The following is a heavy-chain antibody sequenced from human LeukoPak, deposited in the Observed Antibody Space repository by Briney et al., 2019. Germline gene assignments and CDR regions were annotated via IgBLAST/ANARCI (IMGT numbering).Heavy chain of an antibody. CDR2: MNPNSGNT. CDR3: ARAVNWYYYDSSGYYYGY. CDR1: GYTFTSYD. Sequence: ASVKVPCKASGYTFTSYDINWVRQATGQGLEWMGWMNPNSGNTGYAQKFQGRVTMTRNTSISTAYMELSSLRSEDTAVYYCARAVNWYYYDSSGYYYGYWGQGTLVTVSS. V-gene: IGHV1-8*01. D-gene: IGHD3-22*01. J-gene: IGHJ4*02.